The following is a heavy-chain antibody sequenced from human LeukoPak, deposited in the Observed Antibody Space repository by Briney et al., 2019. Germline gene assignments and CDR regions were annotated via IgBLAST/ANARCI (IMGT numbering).Heavy chain of an antibody. CDR1: GLTFSSYA. D-gene: IGHD4-11*01. J-gene: IGHJ4*02. Sequence: GGSLRLSCAASGLTFSSYAMSWVRQAPGKGLEWVSAISNSGGSTYYADSVKGRFTISRDNSRNTLYLQMNSLRAEDTAVYYCAKGPMTTITYFDYWGQGTLVTVSS. CDR3: AKGPMTTITYFDY. CDR2: ISNSGGST. V-gene: IGHV3-23*01.